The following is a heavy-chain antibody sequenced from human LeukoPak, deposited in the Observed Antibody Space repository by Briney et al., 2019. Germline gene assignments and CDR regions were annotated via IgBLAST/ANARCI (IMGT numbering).Heavy chain of an antibody. J-gene: IGHJ5*02. CDR3: ARLEPTYGSSWYTPHNWFDP. V-gene: IGHV5-51*01. Sequence: GESLKIPCKGSGYSFTSYWIGWGRPMPGKGLEWMGIIYPGDSDTRYSPSFQGQVTISADKSISTAYLQWSSLKASDTAMYYCARLEPTYGSSWYTPHNWFDPWGQGTLVTVSS. D-gene: IGHD6-13*01. CDR1: GYSFTSYW. CDR2: IYPGDSDT.